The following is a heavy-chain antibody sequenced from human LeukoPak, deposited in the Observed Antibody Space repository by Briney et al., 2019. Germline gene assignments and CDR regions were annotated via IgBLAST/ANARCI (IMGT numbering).Heavy chain of an antibody. D-gene: IGHD6-6*01. J-gene: IGHJ4*02. Sequence: GGSLRLSCAASGFTFSSYAMSWVRQAPGRGLEWVAVIWYDGSNSYYADSVKGRFTISRDNSGNTLYLQMNSLRAEDTAVYYCARDIAARRLDYWGQGTLVTVSS. CDR3: ARDIAARRLDY. V-gene: IGHV3-33*08. CDR2: IWYDGSNS. CDR1: GFTFSSYA.